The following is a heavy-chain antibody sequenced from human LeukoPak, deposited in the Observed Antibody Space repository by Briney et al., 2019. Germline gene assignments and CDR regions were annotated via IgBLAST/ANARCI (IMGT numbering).Heavy chain of an antibody. CDR1: GFSLSTSGVG. J-gene: IGHJ5*02. CDR3: AHRRGRYFDWFARGWFDP. CDR2: IYWDDDK. V-gene: IGHV2-5*02. Sequence: SGPTLVNPTQTLTLTCTFSGFSLSTSGVGVGWIRQPPGETLEWLALIYWDDDKRYSPSLKSRLTITKHTSKNQVVLTMTNMDPVDTATYYCAHRRGRYFDWFARGWFDPWGQGTLVTVSS. D-gene: IGHD3-9*01.